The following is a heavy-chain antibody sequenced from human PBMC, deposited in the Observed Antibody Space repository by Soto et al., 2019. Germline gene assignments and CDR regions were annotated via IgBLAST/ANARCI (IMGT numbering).Heavy chain of an antibody. V-gene: IGHV3-20*04. CDR1: GYTFTSYG. J-gene: IGHJ4*02. CDR3: ARDGFQYDDGGYYEFDY. Sequence: SCKASGYTFTSYGISWVRQAPGKGLEWVSGINWNGISTSYRDSVKGRFIISRDDAQNSLYLQMNSLRAEDTALYYCARDGFQYDDGGYYEFDYWGQGTMVTVSS. CDR2: INWNGIST. D-gene: IGHD3-22*01.